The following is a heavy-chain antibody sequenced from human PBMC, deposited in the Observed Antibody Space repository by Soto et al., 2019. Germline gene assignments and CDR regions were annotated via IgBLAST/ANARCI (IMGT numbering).Heavy chain of an antibody. Sequence: EVRLLESGGGLVKPGGSLRLSCATSGLTFSNYAMSWVRQAPGGGLEWVSSMSGSSNTTYYADSVRGRFTISRDRAKNTLYLQMSNLRAEDTAIYYCAKIQERELPRVIDFWGQETLVTVSS. CDR2: MSGSSNTT. J-gene: IGHJ4*02. CDR1: GLTFSNYA. CDR3: AKIQERELPRVIDF. D-gene: IGHD1-7*01. V-gene: IGHV3-23*01.